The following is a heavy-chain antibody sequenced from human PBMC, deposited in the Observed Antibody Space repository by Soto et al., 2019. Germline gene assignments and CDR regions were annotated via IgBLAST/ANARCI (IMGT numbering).Heavy chain of an antibody. V-gene: IGHV1-3*01. J-gene: IGHJ4*02. D-gene: IGHD4-17*01. CDR2: INGGSGNT. CDR3: AAGTYGDYVGY. Sequence: ASVKVSCKASGNTVPNYASHWVRQAPGQRLEWMGWINGGSGNTYYSEHFQGRVTFTRDTSTSTAYMELSSLRSEDTAVYYCAAGTYGDYVGYWGQGTLVTVSS. CDR1: GNTVPNYA.